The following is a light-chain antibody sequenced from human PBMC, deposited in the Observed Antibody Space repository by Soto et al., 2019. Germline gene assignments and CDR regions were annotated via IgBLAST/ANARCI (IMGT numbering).Light chain of an antibody. J-gene: IGKJ4*01. V-gene: IGKV1D-8*01. CDR1: QGISSY. CDR3: QQYYSFPLT. CDR2: AAS. Sequence: VIWITQSPSLLSSSTGDRVTISCLISQGISSYLAWYQQKPGKAPELLIYAASTLQSGVPSRFSGSGSGTDFTLTISCLQSEDFATYYCQQYYSFPLTFGGGTKVDIK.